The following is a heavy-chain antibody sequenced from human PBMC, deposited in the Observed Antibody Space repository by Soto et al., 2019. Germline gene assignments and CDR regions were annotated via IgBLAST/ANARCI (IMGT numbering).Heavy chain of an antibody. V-gene: IGHV1-69*13. CDR1: GGTFSSYA. CDR3: AGEVEMSTRNHNWCDP. D-gene: IGHD2-15*01. CDR2: IIPIFDTA. Sequence: SVKVSCKASGGTFSSYAISWVRQAPGQGLEWMGGIIPIFDTANYAQKFQGRVTITADESTSTAYMELSGLRSEDTAVYYCAGEVEMSTRNHNWCDPWGQGTLVTVAS. J-gene: IGHJ5*02.